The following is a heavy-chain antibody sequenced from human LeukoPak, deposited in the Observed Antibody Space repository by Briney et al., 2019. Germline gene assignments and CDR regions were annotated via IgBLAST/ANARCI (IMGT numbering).Heavy chain of an antibody. V-gene: IGHV1-3*01. CDR3: ARDGRTTGYYYYGMDV. CDR1: GYTFTSYA. J-gene: IGHJ6*02. D-gene: IGHD4-17*01. Sequence: ASVKVSCKASGYTFTSYAMHWVRQAPGQRLKWMGWINAGNGNTKYSQKFQGRVTITGDTSASTAYMELSSLRSEDTAVYYCARDGRTTGYYYYGMDVWGQGTTVTVSS. CDR2: INAGNGNT.